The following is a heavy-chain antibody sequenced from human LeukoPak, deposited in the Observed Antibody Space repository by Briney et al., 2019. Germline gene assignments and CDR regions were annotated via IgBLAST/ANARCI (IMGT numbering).Heavy chain of an antibody. CDR2: IYYSGST. CDR3: ARQLQTDSSGYGLYAFDI. V-gene: IGHV4-31*03. J-gene: IGHJ3*02. D-gene: IGHD3-22*01. Sequence: PSQTLSLTCTVSGGSISSGGYYWSWLRQHPGKGLEWIVYIYYSGSTYYNPSLKSRVTISVDTSQNQFSLKLSSVTAADTAVYYCARQLQTDSSGYGLYAFDIWGQGTMVTVSS. CDR1: GGSISSGGYY.